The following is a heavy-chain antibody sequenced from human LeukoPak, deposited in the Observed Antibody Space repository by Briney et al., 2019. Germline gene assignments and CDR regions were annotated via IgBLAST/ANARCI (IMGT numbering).Heavy chain of an antibody. CDR2: MNPNSGNT. CDR3: ATRGVRFDP. Sequence: ASVKVSCKASGYTFTSYDINWVRQATGQGLEWMGWMNPNSGNTGYAQKYQGRVTMTRNTSISTAYMELSSLRSEDAAVLYCATRGVRFDPWGQGTLVTVSS. J-gene: IGHJ5*02. CDR1: GYTFTSYD. D-gene: IGHD3-10*01. V-gene: IGHV1-8*01.